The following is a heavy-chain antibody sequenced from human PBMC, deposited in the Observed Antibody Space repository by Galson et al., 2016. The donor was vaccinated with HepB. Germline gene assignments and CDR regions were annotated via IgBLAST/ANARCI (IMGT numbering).Heavy chain of an antibody. Sequence: SGGYYWSWIRQHPGKGLEWIGYIYYSGSTHYNPSLKSRVTISVDTSKNQFSLRLSSVSAADTAVYYCARAPCSGGSCYSYYQYYYGIDVWGQGATVTVSS. J-gene: IGHJ6*02. CDR1: SGGYY. CDR3: ARAPCSGGSCYSYYQYYYGIDV. CDR2: IYYSGST. V-gene: IGHV4-31*02. D-gene: IGHD2-15*01.